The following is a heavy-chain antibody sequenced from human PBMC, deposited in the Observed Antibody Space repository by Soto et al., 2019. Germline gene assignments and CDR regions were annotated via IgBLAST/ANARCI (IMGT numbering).Heavy chain of an antibody. CDR1: GGSISSYY. J-gene: IGHJ4*02. CDR3: VRSNYFDY. Sequence: SETLSLTCTVSGGSISSYYWSWIRQPPGKGLEWIGYIYYSGSTNYNPSLKSRVTISVDTSKNQFSLKLTSVTAADTAVYYCVRSNYFDYWGQGTLVPVSS. V-gene: IGHV4-59*01. CDR2: IYYSGST.